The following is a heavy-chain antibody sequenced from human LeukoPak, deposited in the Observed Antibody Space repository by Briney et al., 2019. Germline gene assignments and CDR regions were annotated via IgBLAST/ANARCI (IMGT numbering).Heavy chain of an antibody. CDR1: GFPFSTHS. CDR2: ISGSGAYT. J-gene: IGHJ1*01. CDR3: AKYFASGSYYKLPH. Sequence: GGSLRLSYAASGFPFSTHSLNWVRQAPGKGLEWVSTISGSGAYTYYADSVKGRFTISRDNSKNTLYLQMNSLRAEDTAVYYCAKYFASGSYYKLPHWGQGTLVTVSS. V-gene: IGHV3-23*01. D-gene: IGHD3-10*01.